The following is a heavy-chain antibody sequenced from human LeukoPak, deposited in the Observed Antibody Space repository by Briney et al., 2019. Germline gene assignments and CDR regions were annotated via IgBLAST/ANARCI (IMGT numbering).Heavy chain of an antibody. J-gene: IGHJ3*02. Sequence: SETLYLTCAVYGGSFSGYYWSWIRHPPGNGLEWIGKINHSGSTNYNPSLKSRVTISVDTSKNQFSLKLSSVTAADTAVYYCARARHYYDSSGLLTDAFDIWGQGTMVTVSS. CDR3: ARARHYYDSSGLLTDAFDI. CDR2: INHSGST. V-gene: IGHV4-34*01. D-gene: IGHD3-22*01. CDR1: GGSFSGYY.